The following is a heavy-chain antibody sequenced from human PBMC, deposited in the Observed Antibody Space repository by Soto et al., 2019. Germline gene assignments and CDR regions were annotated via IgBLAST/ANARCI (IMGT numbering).Heavy chain of an antibody. CDR2: IYPGDSDT. V-gene: IGHV5-51*01. CDR1: GYSFTSYW. CDR3: ARRSGSYYRYYYYHGMDV. J-gene: IGHJ6*02. Sequence: PGESLKISCKGSGYSFTSYWIGWVRQMPGKGLEWMGIIYPGDSDTRYSPSFQGQVTISADKSISTAYLQWSSLKASDTAMYYCARRSGSYYRYYYYHGMDVWGQGTTVTVSS. D-gene: IGHD1-26*01.